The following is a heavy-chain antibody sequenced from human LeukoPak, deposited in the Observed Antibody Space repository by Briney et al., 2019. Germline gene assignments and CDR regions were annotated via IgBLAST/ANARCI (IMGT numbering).Heavy chain of an antibody. CDR3: AARYSSSWYVPYYYMDV. Sequence: GSLRLSCSASGFTFRSYWMSWVRQAPGKGLEWVANIKQDGSEKYYVDSVKGRFTISRDNAKNSLYLQMNSLRAEDTAVYYCAARYSSSWYVPYYYMDVWGKGTTVSVSS. D-gene: IGHD6-13*01. J-gene: IGHJ6*03. CDR1: GFTFRSYW. V-gene: IGHV3-7*01. CDR2: IKQDGSEK.